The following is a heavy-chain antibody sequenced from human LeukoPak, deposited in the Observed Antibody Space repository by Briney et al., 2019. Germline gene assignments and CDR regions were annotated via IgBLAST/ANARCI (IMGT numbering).Heavy chain of an antibody. CDR2: INPNSGGT. CDR1: GYTFTGYY. D-gene: IGHD3-10*01. V-gene: IGHV1-2*04. Sequence: ASVKVSCKASGYTFTGYYMHWVRQAPGQGLEWMGWINPNSGGTNYAQKFQGWVTMTRDTSISTAYMELSRLRSDDTAVYYCARDPLYYYGSGSYRNWYFDLWGRGTLVTVSS. J-gene: IGHJ2*01. CDR3: ARDPLYYYGSGSYRNWYFDL.